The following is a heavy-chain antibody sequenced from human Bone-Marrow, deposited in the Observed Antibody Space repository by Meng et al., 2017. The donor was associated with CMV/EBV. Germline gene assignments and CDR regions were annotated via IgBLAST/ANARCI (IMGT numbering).Heavy chain of an antibody. Sequence: ASVKVSCKASGYTFTGYYIHWVRQAPGQGLEWMGWINSNSGDTNYAQKFQGRVTMARDTSISTAYMELSRLRSDDTAVYYCARIMIRGVINDAFDIWRQGTMVTVSS. D-gene: IGHD3-10*01. CDR1: GYTFTGYY. CDR3: ARIMIRGVINDAFDI. V-gene: IGHV1-2*02. J-gene: IGHJ3*02. CDR2: INSNSGDT.